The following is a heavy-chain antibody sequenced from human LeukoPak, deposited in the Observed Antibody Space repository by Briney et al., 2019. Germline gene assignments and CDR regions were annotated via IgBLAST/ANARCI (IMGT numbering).Heavy chain of an antibody. CDR2: ISGSGGST. CDR1: GFTFSSYA. CDR3: AGGRLWPPRES. V-gene: IGHV3-23*01. Sequence: GGSLRLSCAASGFTFSSYAMSWVRQAPGKGLEWVSAISGSGGSTYYADSVKGRFTISRDNSKNTLYLQMNSLRAEDTAVYYCAGGRLWPPRESGGQGTLVTVSS. J-gene: IGHJ4*02. D-gene: IGHD6-25*01.